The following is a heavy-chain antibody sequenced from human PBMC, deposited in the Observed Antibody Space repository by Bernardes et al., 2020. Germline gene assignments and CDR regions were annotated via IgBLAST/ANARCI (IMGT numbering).Heavy chain of an antibody. CDR2: IYYSGST. D-gene: IGHD5-12*01. CDR1: GGSISSGGYY. Sequence: SETLSLTCTVSGGSISSGGYYWSWIRQHPGKGLEWIGYIYYSGSTYYNPSLKSRVTISVDTSKNQFSLKLSSVTAADTAVYYCARDRRTSGYDYYYYGMDVWGQGTTVTVSS. V-gene: IGHV4-31*03. CDR3: ARDRRTSGYDYYYYGMDV. J-gene: IGHJ6*02.